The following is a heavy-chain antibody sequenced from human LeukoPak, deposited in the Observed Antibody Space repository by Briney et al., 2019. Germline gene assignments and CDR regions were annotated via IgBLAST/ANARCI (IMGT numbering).Heavy chain of an antibody. Sequence: ASVKVSCKASGYTLTEYYIHWVRQAPGQGLEWMGFIIPDSGGTTYQQNFQGRVTMTRDTSISTFYMELSSLRPDDTAVYYCSTEDKYCTGANCGVFWGQGTLVTVS. D-gene: IGHD2-8*02. J-gene: IGHJ4*02. CDR3: STEDKYCTGANCGVF. V-gene: IGHV1-2*02. CDR1: GYTLTEYY. CDR2: IIPDSGGT.